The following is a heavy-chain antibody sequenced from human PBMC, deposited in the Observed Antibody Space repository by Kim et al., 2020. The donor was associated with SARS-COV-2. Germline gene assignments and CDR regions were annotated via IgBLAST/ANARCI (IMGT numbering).Heavy chain of an antibody. CDR3: ARRGTGVGLGGQGGWFDP. Sequence: SETLSLTCSVSGGSISSYHWSWIRQPPGKGLEWNGYIYYSGNTNYNPSLKSRITISVDTSRTQFSLKLNSVTASDTAIYYCARRGTGVGLGGQGGWFDPWGQGTLITVYS. CDR1: GGSISSYH. J-gene: IGHJ5*02. D-gene: IGHD3-9*01. V-gene: IGHV4-59*08. CDR2: IYYSGNT.